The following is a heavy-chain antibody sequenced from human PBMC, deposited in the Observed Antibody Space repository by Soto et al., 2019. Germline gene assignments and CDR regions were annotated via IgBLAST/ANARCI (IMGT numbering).Heavy chain of an antibody. J-gene: IGHJ4*02. CDR1: GFTFDDYT. CDR3: AKDLGVDGYNYWLFDY. CDR2: ISWDGGST. D-gene: IGHD5-12*01. V-gene: IGHV3-43*01. Sequence: GGSLRLSCAASGFTFDDYTMHWVRQAPGKGLEWVSLISWDGGSTYYADSVKGRFTISRDNSKNSLYLQMNSLRTEDTALYYCAKDLGVDGYNYWLFDYWGQGTLVTVSS.